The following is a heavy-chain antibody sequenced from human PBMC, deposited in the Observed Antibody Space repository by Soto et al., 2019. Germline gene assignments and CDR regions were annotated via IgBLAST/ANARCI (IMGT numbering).Heavy chain of an antibody. J-gene: IGHJ6*02. CDR3: AKDGKMRTRVWFPAGYGMDV. D-gene: IGHD3-10*01. CDR2: ISVSGDNT. CDR1: GFTFSRYA. V-gene: IGHV3-23*01. Sequence: GGSLRLSCAASGFTFSRYAMNWVRQAPGRGLQWISGISVSGDNTSYVESVRGRFTVYRDNSKNTLYLQMNNLRAEDTALYYCAKDGKMRTRVWFPAGYGMDVWGQGTTVTVSS.